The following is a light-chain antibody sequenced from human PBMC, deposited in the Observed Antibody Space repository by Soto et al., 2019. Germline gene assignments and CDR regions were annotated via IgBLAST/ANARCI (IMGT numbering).Light chain of an antibody. CDR1: QSISSSF. CDR3: QQYDNSPIT. CDR2: GAS. V-gene: IGKV3-20*01. Sequence: EIVLTQSPGILSLSPGERASLSCGASQSISSSFLAWYQQKPGQAPRLLIYGASSRATGIPDRLSGTGSGTDFTLTISSLEPEDFAVYYCQQYDNSPITFGQGTRLEIK. J-gene: IGKJ5*01.